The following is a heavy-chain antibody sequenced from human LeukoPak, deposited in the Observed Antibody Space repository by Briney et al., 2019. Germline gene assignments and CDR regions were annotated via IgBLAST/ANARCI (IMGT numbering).Heavy chain of an antibody. D-gene: IGHD2-2*01. Sequence: GGSLRLSCAASGFTFSSYSMNWVRQAPGKGLEWVSSISSSSSYIYYADSVKGRFTISRDNAKNSLYLQMNSLRAEDTAVYYCATQYCSSTSCYRGPNLDYWGQGTLVTVSS. J-gene: IGHJ4*02. CDR3: ATQYCSSTSCYRGPNLDY. CDR1: GFTFSSYS. V-gene: IGHV3-21*04. CDR2: ISSSSSYI.